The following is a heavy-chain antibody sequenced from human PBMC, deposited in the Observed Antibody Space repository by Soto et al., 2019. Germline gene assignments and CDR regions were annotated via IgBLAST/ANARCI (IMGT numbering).Heavy chain of an antibody. CDR2: IYHSGST. V-gene: IGHV4-4*02. CDR3: ARSGNRYNYYFDS. Sequence: SETRSLTCAVSGGSTSSNNWWSWVRQPPGKGLEWIGEIYHSGSTNYNPSLKSRVTISVDKSNNQFSLRLTSVTAADAAVYYCARSGNRYNYYFDSWGQGTLVTVS. J-gene: IGHJ4*01. CDR1: GGSTSSNNW. D-gene: IGHD1-20*01.